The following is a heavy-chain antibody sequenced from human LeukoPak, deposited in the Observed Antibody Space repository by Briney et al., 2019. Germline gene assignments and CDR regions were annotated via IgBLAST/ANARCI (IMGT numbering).Heavy chain of an antibody. V-gene: IGHV3-30*03. D-gene: IGHD4-23*01. CDR2: ISYDGSNK. CDR3: ARGVVVTRRGPRYYFDY. CDR1: GFTFSSYG. Sequence: PGGSLRLSCAASGFTFSSYGMHWVRQAPGKGLEWVAVISYDGSNKYYADSVKGRFTISRDNSKNTLYLQMNSLRVEDTAVYYCARGVVVTRRGPRYYFDYWGQGTLVTVSS. J-gene: IGHJ4*02.